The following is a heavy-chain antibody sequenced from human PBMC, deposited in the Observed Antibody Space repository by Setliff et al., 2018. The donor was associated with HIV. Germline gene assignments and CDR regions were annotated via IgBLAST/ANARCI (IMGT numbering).Heavy chain of an antibody. Sequence: KPSETLSLTCAVYGPSFSGYYWNWIRQFPGKSLEWIGEINHSGTTNYSPSFKSRRNISLDVSKNQFSLRLASLSAADTDAYFCAAKPMIRGRPFAFWGQATLVTVSS. CDR3: AAKPMIRGRPFAF. J-gene: IGHJ4*02. D-gene: IGHD3-10*01. CDR2: INHSGTT. CDR1: GPSFSGYY. V-gene: IGHV4-34*01.